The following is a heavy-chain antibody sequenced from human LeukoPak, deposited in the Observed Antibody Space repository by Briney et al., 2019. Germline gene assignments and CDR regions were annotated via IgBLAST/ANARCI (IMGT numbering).Heavy chain of an antibody. J-gene: IGHJ4*02. Sequence: PSETLSLTCTVSGFSVTSYYWSWIRQPPGKGLEWIGYISYSGSTNYNPSLKSRVTISVDTSKNQFSLKLSSVTAADTAVYYCARHPDYGGNFDSWGQGTLVTVSS. CDR1: GFSVTSYY. D-gene: IGHD4-23*01. CDR2: ISYSGST. CDR3: ARHPDYGGNFDS. V-gene: IGHV4-59*08.